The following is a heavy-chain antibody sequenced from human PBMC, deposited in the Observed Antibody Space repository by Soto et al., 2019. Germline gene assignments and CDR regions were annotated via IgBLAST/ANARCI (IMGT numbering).Heavy chain of an antibody. Sequence: PSETLSLTCTVSGGSVSSGSYYWSWIRQPPGKGLEWIGYIYYSGSTNYNPSLKSRVTISVDTSKNQFSLKLSSVTAADTAVYYCAREYHYYDTKTLDYWGQGTLVTVSS. J-gene: IGHJ4*02. D-gene: IGHD3-22*01. V-gene: IGHV4-61*01. CDR3: AREYHYYDTKTLDY. CDR1: GGSVSSGSYY. CDR2: IYYSGST.